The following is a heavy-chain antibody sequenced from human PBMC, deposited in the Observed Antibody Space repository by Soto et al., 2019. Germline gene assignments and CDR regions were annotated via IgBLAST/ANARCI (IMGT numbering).Heavy chain of an antibody. CDR2: ISAYNGNT. CDR1: GYTFTSYG. CDR3: ASTVDTTMVTWALGN. V-gene: IGHV1-18*01. J-gene: IGHJ4*03. Sequence: ASVKVSCKASGYTFTSYGISWVRQAPGQGLEWMGWISAYNGNTNYAQKLQGRVTMTTDTSTSTAYMELRSLRPEDTAVYYCASTVDTTMVTWALGNWGQGTLVTVSS. D-gene: IGHD5-18*01.